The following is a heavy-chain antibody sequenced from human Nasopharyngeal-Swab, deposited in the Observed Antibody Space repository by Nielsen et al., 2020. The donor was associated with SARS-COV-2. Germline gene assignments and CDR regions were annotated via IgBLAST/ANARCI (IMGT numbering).Heavy chain of an antibody. CDR3: ARDFPTPPYYDFWSGLQLDY. V-gene: IGHV3-9*01. CDR1: GFTFDDYA. J-gene: IGHJ4*02. CDR2: ISWNSGSI. D-gene: IGHD3-3*01. Sequence: SLKISCAASGFTFDDYAMHWVRQAPGKGLEWVSGISWNSGSIGYADSVKGRFTISRDNAKNSLYLQMNSLRAEDTAVYYCARDFPTPPYYDFWSGLQLDYWGQGTLVTVSS.